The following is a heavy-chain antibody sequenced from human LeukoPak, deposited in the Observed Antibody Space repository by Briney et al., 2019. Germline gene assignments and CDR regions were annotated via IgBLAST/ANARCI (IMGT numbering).Heavy chain of an antibody. J-gene: IGHJ6*02. CDR1: GYTFTTYT. Sequence: ASVKVSCKASGYTFTTYTMHWVRQAPGQRLEWMGWINAGNGNTKYSQKFQGRVTITRDTSASTAYMELSSLRSEDTAMYYCARDLGLSSGYAYYCYGMDVWGQGTTVIVSS. V-gene: IGHV1-3*01. CDR3: ARDLGLSSGYAYYCYGMDV. CDR2: INAGNGNT. D-gene: IGHD3-22*01.